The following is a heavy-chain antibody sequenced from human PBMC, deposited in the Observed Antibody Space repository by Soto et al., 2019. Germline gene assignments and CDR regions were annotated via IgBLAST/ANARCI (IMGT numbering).Heavy chain of an antibody. CDR1: GGSVSSGDYY. V-gene: IGHV4-61*08. Sequence: PSETLSLTCTVSGGSVSSGDYYWSWIRQPPGKGLEWIGQIYHSGSTNYHPSLESRVTISVDTSKNQFSLNLSSVTAADTAVYYCARDAAYSYSYGMDAWGQGTTVTVSS. J-gene: IGHJ6*02. D-gene: IGHD4-4*01. CDR2: IYHSGST. CDR3: ARDAAYSYSYGMDA.